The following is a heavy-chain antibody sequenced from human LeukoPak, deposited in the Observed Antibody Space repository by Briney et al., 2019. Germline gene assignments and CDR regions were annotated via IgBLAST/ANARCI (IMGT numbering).Heavy chain of an antibody. D-gene: IGHD3-3*01. CDR2: ISGYNGNT. Sequence: GASVKVSCKASGYTFSSYGISWVRQATGQGLERMGWISGYNGNTNSAQKLQGRVSMTTDTSTSTACVELRSLRSDVTAVYYCARDRSPDFWSGDYRDAFDIWGQGTMVTVSS. J-gene: IGHJ3*02. V-gene: IGHV1-18*01. CDR1: GYTFSSYG. CDR3: ARDRSPDFWSGDYRDAFDI.